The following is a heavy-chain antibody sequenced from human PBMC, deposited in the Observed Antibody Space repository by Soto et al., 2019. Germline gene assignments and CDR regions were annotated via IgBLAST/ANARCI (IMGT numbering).Heavy chain of an antibody. CDR2: IYYSGST. J-gene: IGHJ4*02. CDR3: ARHYYDSSGYPHPYDY. V-gene: IGHV4-59*08. Sequence: SETLSHTFTFSGGAISIFYWSRIRQPRGKGLEWIGYIYYSGSTNYNPSLKSRVTISVDTSKNQFSLKLSSVTAADTAVYYCARHYYDSSGYPHPYDYWGQGTLVTVS. CDR1: GGAISIFY. D-gene: IGHD3-22*01.